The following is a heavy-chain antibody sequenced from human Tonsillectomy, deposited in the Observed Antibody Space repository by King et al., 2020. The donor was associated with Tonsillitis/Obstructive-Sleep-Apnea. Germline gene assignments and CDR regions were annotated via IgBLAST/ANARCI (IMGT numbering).Heavy chain of an antibody. CDR2: IYYSGST. CDR1: GGSISSGGYD. J-gene: IGHJ3*02. Sequence: QLQESGPGLVKPSQTLSLTCTVSGGSISSGGYDWSWSRQQPGKGLEWIGYIYYSGSTYYTPSLKSRVTISVDTAKNQFSLKMSSVTAADTALYYCARRTYIYDAFDIWGQGTMVTFSS. D-gene: IGHD3-3*02. CDR3: ARRTYIYDAFDI. V-gene: IGHV4-31*03.